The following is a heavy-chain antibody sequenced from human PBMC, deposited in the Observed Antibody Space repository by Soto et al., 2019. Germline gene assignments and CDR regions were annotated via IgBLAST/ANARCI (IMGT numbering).Heavy chain of an antibody. CDR3: VRGDGDRYDGNGYLGRH. J-gene: IGHJ4*02. V-gene: IGHV3-74*01. Sequence: EVQLVESGGGLVQPGGSLRLSCEASGFIFSSYWMHWVRQAPGKGLVWVSRINIDGSRISYADSVKGRCTISRDDAKNTRYMELSSLRAEDTAVYYCVRGDGDRYDGNGYLGRHWGQGTLVTVSS. CDR2: INIDGSRI. D-gene: IGHD3-22*01. CDR1: GFIFSSYW.